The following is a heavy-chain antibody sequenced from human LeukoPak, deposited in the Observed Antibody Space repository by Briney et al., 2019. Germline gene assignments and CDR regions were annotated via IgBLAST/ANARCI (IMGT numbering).Heavy chain of an antibody. D-gene: IGHD3-16*01. J-gene: IGHJ6*03. CDR1: GFTFDDYA. CDR3: AKDSRSGGLVYYYYYMDV. V-gene: IGHV3-43D*03. CDR2: ISWDGGST. Sequence: GGSLRLSCAASGFTFDDYAMHWVRQAPGKGLEWVSLISWDGGSTYYADSVKCRFTISRDNSKNSLYLQMNSLRAEDTALYYCAKDSRSGGLVYYYYYMDVWGKGTTVTVSS.